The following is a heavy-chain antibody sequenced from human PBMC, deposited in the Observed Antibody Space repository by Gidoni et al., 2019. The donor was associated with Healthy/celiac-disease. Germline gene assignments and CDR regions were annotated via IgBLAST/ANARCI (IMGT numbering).Heavy chain of an antibody. V-gene: IGHV3-30-3*01. Sequence: QVQLVESWGGVVQPGRSLRLSCAASGFTFSSYAMHWVRQAPGKGLEWVAVISYDGSNKYYADSVKGRFTISRDNSKNTLYLQMNSLRAEDTAVYYCARDYVLDYWGQGTLVTVSS. CDR3: ARDYVLDY. CDR2: ISYDGSNK. CDR1: GFTFSSYA. J-gene: IGHJ4*02. D-gene: IGHD3-16*01.